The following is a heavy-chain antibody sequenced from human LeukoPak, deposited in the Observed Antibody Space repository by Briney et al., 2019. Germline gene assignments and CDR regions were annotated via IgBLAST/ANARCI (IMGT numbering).Heavy chain of an antibody. V-gene: IGHV3-9*03. CDR2: ISWNSGSI. J-gene: IGHJ3*02. D-gene: IGHD3-9*01. Sequence: GGSLRLSCAASGFTFDDYAMHWVRQAPGKGLEWVSGISWNSGSIGYADSVKGRFTISRDNAKNSLYLQMNSLRAEDMALYYCAKLTGEGAFDSWGQGTMVTVSS. CDR1: GFTFDDYA. CDR3: AKLTGEGAFDS.